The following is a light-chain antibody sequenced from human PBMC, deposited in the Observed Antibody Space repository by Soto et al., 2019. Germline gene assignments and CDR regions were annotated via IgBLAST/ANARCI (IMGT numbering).Light chain of an antibody. CDR1: SSDVGAYNF. J-gene: IGLJ1*01. Sequence: SVLTQPASVSGSPGQSITISCTGTSSDVGAYNFVSWHQQHPGKAPKLMIYNVYDRPSGISYRFSGSKSGNTASLTISGLQGEDEADYYSSAYTVSRTYVFGTGTKVTVL. CDR3: SAYTVSRTYV. CDR2: NVY. V-gene: IGLV2-14*03.